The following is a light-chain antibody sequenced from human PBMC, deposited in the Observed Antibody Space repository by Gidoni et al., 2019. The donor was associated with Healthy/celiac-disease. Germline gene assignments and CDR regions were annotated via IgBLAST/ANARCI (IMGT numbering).Light chain of an antibody. J-gene: IGKJ5*01. CDR2: KAA. CDR3: QQYNSYSGIT. CDR1: QSISSW. Sequence: DIQMTHSLSTLSASVGDRVTITCRTSQSISSWLAWYQQKPGKAPKLLIYKAASLESGVPSRCSGSGSGTEFTITISSMQPDDFATYYCQQYNSYSGITFGQGTRLEIK. V-gene: IGKV1-5*03.